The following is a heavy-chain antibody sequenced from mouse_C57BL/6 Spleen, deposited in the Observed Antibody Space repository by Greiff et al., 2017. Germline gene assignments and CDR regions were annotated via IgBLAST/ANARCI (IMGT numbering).Heavy chain of an antibody. Sequence: VQLKESGPGLVKPAQSLTLTCSVTGYSITSGYYWNWIRQFPGKKLEWMGYISYDGSNNYNPSLKNRISITRDTSKNQFFLKLNFVTTEDTATYCCARDPLYYFGSSPFAYWGQGTLVTVSA. V-gene: IGHV3-6*01. D-gene: IGHD1-1*01. CDR2: ISYDGSN. J-gene: IGHJ3*01. CDR3: ARDPLYYFGSSPFAY. CDR1: GYSITSGYY.